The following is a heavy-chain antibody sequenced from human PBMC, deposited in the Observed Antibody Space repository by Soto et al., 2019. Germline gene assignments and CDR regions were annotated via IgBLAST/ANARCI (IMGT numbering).Heavy chain of an antibody. CDR1: GFTFSNAW. CDR3: TTDLDLLWFGELSRP. Sequence: GGSLRLSCAASGFTFSNAWMSWVRQAPGKGLEWVGRIKSKTDGGTTDYAAPVKGRFTISRDDSKNTLYLQMNSLKTEDTAVYYCTTDLDLLWFGELSRPWGQGTLVTVSS. V-gene: IGHV3-15*01. CDR2: IKSKTDGGTT. J-gene: IGHJ5*02. D-gene: IGHD3-10*01.